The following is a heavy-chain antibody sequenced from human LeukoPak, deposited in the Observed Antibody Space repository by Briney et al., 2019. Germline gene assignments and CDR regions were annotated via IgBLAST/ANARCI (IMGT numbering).Heavy chain of an antibody. J-gene: IGHJ3*02. D-gene: IGHD5-24*01. CDR1: GYTFTSYG. V-gene: IGHV1-18*01. Sequence: GASVKVSCKASGYTFTSYGISWVRQAPGQGLEWMGWISAYNGNTNYAQKLQGRVTMTTDTSTSTAYMELRSLRSDDTAVYYCASITRDPRNRDGYNSGVPNAFDIWGQGTMVTVSS. CDR3: ASITRDPRNRDGYNSGVPNAFDI. CDR2: ISAYNGNT.